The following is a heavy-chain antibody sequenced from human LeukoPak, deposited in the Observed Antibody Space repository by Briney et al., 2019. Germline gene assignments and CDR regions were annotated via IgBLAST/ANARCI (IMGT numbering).Heavy chain of an antibody. J-gene: IGHJ6*04. CDR3: ARDLRGTGEDV. Sequence: GGSLRLSCAASGFTVSSNYMSWVRQAPGKVLEWVSSISSSSSYIYYADSVKGRFTISRDNAKNSLYLQMNSLRAEDTAVYYCARDLRGTGEDVWGKGTTVTISS. CDR2: ISSSSSYI. V-gene: IGHV3-21*01. CDR1: GFTVSSNY. D-gene: IGHD3-16*01.